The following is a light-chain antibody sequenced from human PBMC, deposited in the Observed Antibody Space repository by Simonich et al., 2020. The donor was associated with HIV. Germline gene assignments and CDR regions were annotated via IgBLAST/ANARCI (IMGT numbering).Light chain of an antibody. J-gene: IGKJ2*01. Sequence: DIQMTQSPSTLSASVGDRVPITCRASQSIGSWLAWYQQKPGKALKLLIYKASMLESWVPARFSGSGSGTDFTLTISSLQPEDFATYYCQQSYSTPYTFGQGTKLEIK. CDR1: QSIGSW. CDR2: KAS. CDR3: QQSYSTPYT. V-gene: IGKV1-5*03.